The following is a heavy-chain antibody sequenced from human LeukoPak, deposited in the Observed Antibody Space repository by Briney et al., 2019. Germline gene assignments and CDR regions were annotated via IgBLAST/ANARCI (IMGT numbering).Heavy chain of an antibody. J-gene: IGHJ4*02. CDR1: GYTFTGYY. CDR2: INPNSGGT. D-gene: IGHD6-19*01. CDR3: ARDLKAYSSGWYYFDY. Sequence: ASVKVSCKASGYTFTGYYMHWVGQAPGEGLEWMGWINPNSGGTNYAQKFQGRVTMTRDTSISTAYMELSRLRSDDTAVYYCARDLKAYSSGWYYFDYWGQGTLVTVSP. V-gene: IGHV1-2*02.